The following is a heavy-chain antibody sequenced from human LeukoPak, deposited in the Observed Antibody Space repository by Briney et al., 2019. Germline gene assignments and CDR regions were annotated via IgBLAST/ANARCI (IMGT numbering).Heavy chain of an antibody. CDR2: INTNTGNP. J-gene: IGHJ6*02. V-gene: IGHV7-4-1*02. D-gene: IGHD4-23*01. Sequence: GASVKVSCKASGYTFTSYAMNWVRQAPGQGLEWMGWINTNTGNPTYAQGFTGRFVSSLDTSVSTAYLQISSLKAEDTAVYYCARDSTVVTRGPYYYYGMDVWGQGTTVTVSS. CDR1: GYTFTSYA. CDR3: ARDSTVVTRGPYYYYGMDV.